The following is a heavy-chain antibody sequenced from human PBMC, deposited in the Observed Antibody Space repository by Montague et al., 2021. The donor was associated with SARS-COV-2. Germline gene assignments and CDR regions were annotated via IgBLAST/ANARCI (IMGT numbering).Heavy chain of an antibody. CDR3: ASAPRNSFGYWAY. Sequence: SETLSLTCAVYGGSFSNFYWSWIRQPPGKGLEWIGEINHRGYIDYNPSFESRVTISVDTSKNQFSLKVNSVTAADTAVYYCASAPRNSFGYWAYWGQGTLLTVSS. V-gene: IGHV4-34*01. CDR1: GGSFSNFY. D-gene: IGHD3-22*01. CDR2: INHRGYI. J-gene: IGHJ4*02.